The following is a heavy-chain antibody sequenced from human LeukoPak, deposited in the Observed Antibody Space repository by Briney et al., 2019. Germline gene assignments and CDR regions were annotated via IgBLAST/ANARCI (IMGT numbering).Heavy chain of an antibody. V-gene: IGHV5-51*01. D-gene: IGHD3-10*01. CDR2: IYPGDSDT. CDR1: GYSFTSYW. CDR3: ARHLYYYASGSYYPDY. J-gene: IGHJ4*02. Sequence: GESLKISCKGSGYSFTSYWIGWVRQMPGKGLEWMGIIYPGDSDTRYSPSFQGQVTISADKSISTAYLQWSSLKASDTAMYYCARHLYYYASGSYYPDYWGQGTPVTVSS.